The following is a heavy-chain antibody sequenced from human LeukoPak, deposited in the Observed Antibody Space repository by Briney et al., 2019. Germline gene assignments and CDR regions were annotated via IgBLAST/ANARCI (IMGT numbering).Heavy chain of an antibody. J-gene: IGHJ4*02. CDR3: VRDTTPSGYSYDS. CDR1: GFTFSHCW. Sequence: GGSLRLSCAASGFTFSHCWMHWFRQVPGKGLVWVSRVTHDGSGTSYADSVKGRFTISRDNAKNTLYLEMNSLRVEDTAVYYCVRDTTPSGYSYDSWGQGTLVTVSS. D-gene: IGHD5-12*01. V-gene: IGHV3-74*01. CDR2: VTHDGSGT.